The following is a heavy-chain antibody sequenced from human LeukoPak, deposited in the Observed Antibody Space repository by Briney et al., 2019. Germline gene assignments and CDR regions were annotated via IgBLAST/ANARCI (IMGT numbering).Heavy chain of an antibody. CDR3: ARGRSSITIFGVAIGDWYFDL. V-gene: IGHV4-4*02. J-gene: IGHJ2*01. D-gene: IGHD3-3*01. CDR1: GGSISSSNW. CDR2: INHSGST. Sequence: SGTLSLTCAVSGGSISSSNWWSWVRQPPGKGLEWIGEINHSGSTNYNPSLKSRVTISVDTSKNQFSLELSSVTAADTAVYYCARGRSSITIFGVAIGDWYFDLWGRGTLVTVSS.